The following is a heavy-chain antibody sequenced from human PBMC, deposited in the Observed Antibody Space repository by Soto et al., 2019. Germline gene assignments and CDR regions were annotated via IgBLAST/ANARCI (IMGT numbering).Heavy chain of an antibody. CDR3: ARGYYDFWSGYWPLHY. D-gene: IGHD3-3*01. Sequence: PSETLSLTCTVSGGSISSYYWSWIRQPPGKGLEWIGYIYYSGSTNYNPSLKSRITISVDTSKNQFSLKLSSVTAADTAVYYCARGYYDFWSGYWPLHYWGQGTLVTVS. CDR2: IYYSGST. J-gene: IGHJ4*02. V-gene: IGHV4-59*01. CDR1: GGSISSYY.